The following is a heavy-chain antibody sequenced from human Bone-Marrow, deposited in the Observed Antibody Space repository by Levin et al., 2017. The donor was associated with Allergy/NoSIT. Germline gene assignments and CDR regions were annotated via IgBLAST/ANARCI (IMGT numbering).Heavy chain of an antibody. D-gene: IGHD3-22*01. V-gene: IGHV3-9*01. CDR2: ITWNSGYL. J-gene: IGHJ3*02. Sequence: SLKISCAASGFTFDDYAMHWVRQVPGKGLEWISGITWNSGYLGYADSVKGRFTISRDSAKNSLYLQMDSLKPQDTALYYCVKDIDSSGPSKNDAFDIWGQGTVVTVSS. CDR3: VKDIDSSGPSKNDAFDI. CDR1: GFTFDDYA.